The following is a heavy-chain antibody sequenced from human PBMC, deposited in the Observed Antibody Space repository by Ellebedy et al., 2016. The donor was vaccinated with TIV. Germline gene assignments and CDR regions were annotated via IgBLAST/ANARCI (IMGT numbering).Heavy chain of an antibody. V-gene: IGHV1-46*01. CDR1: GYTFTSYY. D-gene: IGHD6-6*01. Sequence: ASAKVSCKASGYTFTSYYMHWVRQAPGQGLEWMGIINPSGGSTSYAQKFQGRVTMTRDTSTSTVYMELSSLRSEDTAVYYCARDLRDSSSSRYYYGMDVWGQGTTVTVSS. J-gene: IGHJ6*02. CDR3: ARDLRDSSSSRYYYGMDV. CDR2: INPSGGST.